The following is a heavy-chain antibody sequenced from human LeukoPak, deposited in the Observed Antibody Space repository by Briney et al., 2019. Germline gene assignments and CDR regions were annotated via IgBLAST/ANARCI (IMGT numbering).Heavy chain of an antibody. Sequence: ASVKVSCKASGYTFTGYYMHWVRQAPGQGLEWMGWINPNSGGTNYAQKFQGRVTMTRDTSISTAYMELSRLRSDDTAVYYCARAGHYYYDSSGYYYWGQGTLVTASS. CDR3: ARAGHYYYDSSGYYY. CDR1: GYTFTGYY. J-gene: IGHJ4*02. CDR2: INPNSGGT. D-gene: IGHD3-22*01. V-gene: IGHV1-2*02.